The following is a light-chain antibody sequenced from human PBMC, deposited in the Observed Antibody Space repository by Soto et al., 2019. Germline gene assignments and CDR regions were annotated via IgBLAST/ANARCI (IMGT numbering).Light chain of an antibody. V-gene: IGKV1-39*01. CDR3: QQSYSVPQT. CDR2: AAS. CDR1: QNIARY. Sequence: DIRMTQSPSSLSASVGDRVTITCRASQNIARYVNWYQQKPGKAPKLLIHAASNLESGVPSRFSGRGSGTDFTLTITRLRPEDFATYYCQQSYSVPQTFGQGTKVES. J-gene: IGKJ1*01.